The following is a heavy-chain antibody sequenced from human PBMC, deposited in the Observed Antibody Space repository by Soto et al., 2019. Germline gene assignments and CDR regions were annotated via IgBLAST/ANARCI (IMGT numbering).Heavy chain of an antibody. Sequence: HPGGSLRLSCAASGFTFSSYWMHWVRQAPGKGLVWVSRINSDGSSTSYADSVKGRFTISRGNAKNTLYLQMNSLRAEDTAVYYCARDRYGDYYYYGMDVWGQGTTVTVS. J-gene: IGHJ6*02. D-gene: IGHD4-17*01. CDR1: GFTFSSYW. CDR3: ARDRYGDYYYYGMDV. V-gene: IGHV3-74*01. CDR2: INSDGSST.